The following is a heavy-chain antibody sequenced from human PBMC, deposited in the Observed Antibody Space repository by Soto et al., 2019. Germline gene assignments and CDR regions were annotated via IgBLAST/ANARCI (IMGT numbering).Heavy chain of an antibody. V-gene: IGHV3-33*01. CDR1: GFTFSSYG. D-gene: IGHD6-19*01. Sequence: QVQLVESGGGVVQPGRSLRLSCAASGFTFSSYGMHWVRQAPGKGLEWVAVIWYDGSNKYYADSVKGRFTISRDNSKNTLYLQMNSLRAEDTAVYYCARAPKRGIAVAAKGSVYFDYWGQGTLVTVSS. CDR2: IWYDGSNK. J-gene: IGHJ4*02. CDR3: ARAPKRGIAVAAKGSVYFDY.